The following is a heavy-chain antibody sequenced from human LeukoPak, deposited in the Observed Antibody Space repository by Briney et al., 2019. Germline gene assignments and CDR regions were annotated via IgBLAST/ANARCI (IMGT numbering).Heavy chain of an antibody. CDR1: GFTFSTYN. V-gene: IGHV3-21*01. CDR3: ARDVGASAPDAFDI. CDR2: ISSSSNYI. Sequence: KPGGSLRLSCAASGFTFSTYNMNWVRQALGKGLEWVSSISSSSNYIYYADSVKGRFTISRDNAKNSLYLQMNSLRAEDTDVYYCARDVGASAPDAFDIWGQGTMVTVSS. J-gene: IGHJ3*02. D-gene: IGHD1-26*01.